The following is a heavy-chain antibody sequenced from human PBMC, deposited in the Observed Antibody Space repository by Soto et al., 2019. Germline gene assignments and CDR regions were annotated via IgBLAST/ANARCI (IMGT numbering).Heavy chain of an antibody. V-gene: IGHV3-21*01. CDR1: GFTFSSYS. Sequence: EVQLVESGGGLVKPGGSLRLSCAASGFTFSSYSMNWVRQAPGKGLECVSSISSSSSYIYYADSVKGRFTISRDNAKNSRYLQMNRRRAEDTAVYYCARAGMVVATDFWGQGTLVTVSS. CDR2: ISSSSSYI. J-gene: IGHJ4*02. D-gene: IGHD1-26*01. CDR3: ARAGMVVATDF.